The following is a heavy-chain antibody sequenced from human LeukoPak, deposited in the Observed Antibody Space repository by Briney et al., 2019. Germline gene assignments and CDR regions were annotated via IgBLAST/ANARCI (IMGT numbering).Heavy chain of an antibody. CDR1: GYTFTSYG. CDR3: ARARVIIGATLDY. CDR2: ISAYNGNT. D-gene: IGHD3-10*01. V-gene: IGHV1-18*01. Sequence: ASVKVSCKASGYTFTSYGISWVRQAPGQGLEWMGWISAYNGNTNYAQKFQGRVTMTRDTSISTAYMELSRLRSDDTAVYYCARARVIIGATLDYWGQGTLVTVSS. J-gene: IGHJ4*02.